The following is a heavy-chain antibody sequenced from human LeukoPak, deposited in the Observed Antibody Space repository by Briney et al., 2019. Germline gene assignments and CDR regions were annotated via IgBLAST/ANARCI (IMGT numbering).Heavy chain of an antibody. CDR3: ARDPGYYYGMDV. Sequence: ASVKVSCKASGYTFTGYYMHWVRQAPGQGLEWMGWINPNSGGTNYAQKFQGRVTMTRDTSIGTAYMELSRLRSDDTAVYYCARDPGYYYGMDVWGQGTTVTVSS. CDR1: GYTFTGYY. CDR2: INPNSGGT. V-gene: IGHV1-2*02. J-gene: IGHJ6*02.